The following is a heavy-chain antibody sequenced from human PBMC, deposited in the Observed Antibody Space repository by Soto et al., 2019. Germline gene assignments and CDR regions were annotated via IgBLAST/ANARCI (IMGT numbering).Heavy chain of an antibody. CDR3: AASGRDVLGYDYKGTEGLDI. J-gene: IGHJ3*02. CDR2: IIPLFNVA. D-gene: IGHD4-4*01. Sequence: QVQLVQSGPEVKKPGSSVKVSCEASGGTFSNFAVNWVRQAPGQGLELVGGIIPLFNVAKYAQKFEGRVTIVADDSTSTAYMGLSSLRSDDTAVYYCAASGRDVLGYDYKGTEGLDIWGRGTMVTVSS. V-gene: IGHV1-69*01. CDR1: GGTFSNFA.